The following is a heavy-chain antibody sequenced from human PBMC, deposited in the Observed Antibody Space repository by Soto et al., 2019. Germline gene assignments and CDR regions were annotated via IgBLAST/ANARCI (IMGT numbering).Heavy chain of an antibody. CDR3: ARDANWLDGSGSYYYYYYMDV. CDR2: INPNSGGT. J-gene: IGHJ6*03. V-gene: IGHV1-2*04. D-gene: IGHD3-10*01. Sequence: GESLKISCKASGYTFTGYYMHWVRQAPGQGLEWMGWINPNSGGTNYAQKFQGWVTMTRDTSISTAYMELSRLRSDDTAVYYCARDANWLDGSGSYYYYYYMDVWGKGTTVTVSS. CDR1: GYTFTGYY.